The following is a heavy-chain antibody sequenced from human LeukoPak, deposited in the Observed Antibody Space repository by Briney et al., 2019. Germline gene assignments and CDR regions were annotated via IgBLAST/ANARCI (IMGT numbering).Heavy chain of an antibody. V-gene: IGHV1-69*05. CDR2: IIPIFGTA. D-gene: IGHD3-22*01. CDR1: GGTFSSYA. J-gene: IGHJ4*02. Sequence: SVKVSCKASGGTFSSYAISWVRQAPGQGLEWMGGIIPIFGTADYAQKFQGRVTITTDESTSTAYMELSSLRSEDAAVYYCARSDSSGYFFGNYWGQGTLVTVSS. CDR3: ARSDSSGYFFGNY.